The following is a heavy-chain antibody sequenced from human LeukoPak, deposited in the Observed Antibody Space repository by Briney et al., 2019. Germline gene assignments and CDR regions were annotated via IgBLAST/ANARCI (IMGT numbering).Heavy chain of an antibody. V-gene: IGHV4-34*01. CDR1: GGSFSGYY. Sequence: KPSETLSFTCAVYGGSFSGYYWSWIRRPPGKGLEWIGEINHSGSTNYNPSLKSRVTISVDTSKNQFSLKLSSVTAADTAVYYCARLAGTSDYWGQGTLVTVSS. CDR3: ARLAGTSDY. D-gene: IGHD6-19*01. J-gene: IGHJ4*02. CDR2: INHSGST.